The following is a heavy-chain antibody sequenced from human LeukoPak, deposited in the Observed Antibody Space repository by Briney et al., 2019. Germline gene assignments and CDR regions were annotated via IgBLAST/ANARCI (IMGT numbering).Heavy chain of an antibody. CDR2: ISYDGSNK. CDR3: ARLSYSSSWYRDC. V-gene: IGHV3-30-3*01. D-gene: IGHD6-13*01. Sequence: PGRSLRLSCAASGFTFSSYAMHWVRQAPGKGLEWVAVISYDGSNKYYADSVKGRFTISRDNSKNTLYLQMNSLRAEDTAVYYCARLSYSSSWYRDCWGQGTLVTVSS. J-gene: IGHJ4*02. CDR1: GFTFSSYA.